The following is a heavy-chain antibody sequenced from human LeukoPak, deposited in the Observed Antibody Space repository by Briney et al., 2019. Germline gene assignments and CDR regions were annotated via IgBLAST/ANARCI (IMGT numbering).Heavy chain of an antibody. CDR1: GYTFTGYY. J-gene: IGHJ4*02. D-gene: IGHD6-13*01. CDR3: ARTGYSSSWYVYYFDY. V-gene: IGHV1-2*02. CDR2: INPNSGGT. Sequence: ASVKVSCTASGYTFTGYYMHWVRQAPGQGLEWMGWINPNSGGTNYAQKFQGRVTMTRDTSISTAYMELSRLRSDDTAVYYCARTGYSSSWYVYYFDYWGQGTLVTVSS.